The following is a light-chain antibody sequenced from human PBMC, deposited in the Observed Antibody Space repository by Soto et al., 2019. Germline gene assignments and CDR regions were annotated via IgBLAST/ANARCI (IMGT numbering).Light chain of an antibody. CDR3: SSYTTAGTYV. V-gene: IGLV2-14*01. CDR2: NVS. J-gene: IGLJ1*01. CDR1: STDVGTYNY. Sequence: QSALTQPASVSGSPGQSITISCIGTSTDVGTYNYVAWYQQHPAKTPKLIIYNVSYRPSGASNRFSGSKSANTASLTISGLQAEDEADYYCSSYTTAGTYVFGPGTKLTVL.